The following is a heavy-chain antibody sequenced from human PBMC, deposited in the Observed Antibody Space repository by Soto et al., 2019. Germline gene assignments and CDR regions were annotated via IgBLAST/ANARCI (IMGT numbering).Heavy chain of an antibody. CDR1: GYTFTNYG. CDR2: INAENGHT. J-gene: IGHJ4*02. CDR3: ARDIRYDVDY. Sequence: QVHLVQSGSEVKNPGASVKVSCKASGYTFTNYGISWVRQAPGQGLEWVGWINAENGHTNYAQKFQGRVTITADTSTATGSMDLWSLRSDDTAVYYCARDIRYDVDYWGQGTLVTVSS. D-gene: IGHD3-16*02. V-gene: IGHV1-18*01.